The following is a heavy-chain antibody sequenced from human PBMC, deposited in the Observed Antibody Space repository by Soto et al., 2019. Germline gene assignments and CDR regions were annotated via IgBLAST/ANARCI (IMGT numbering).Heavy chain of an antibody. CDR2: IYYSGCT. D-gene: IGHD4-4*01. J-gene: IGHJ5*02. CDR3: ARQFTVTTGNNWFDP. V-gene: IGHV4-31*02. Sequence: GLXWIGYIYYSGCTYYNPSLKRRATISVDTSKNQFTLKLSSVTAADTAVYYCARQFTVTTGNNWFDPWGQGTLVTVSS.